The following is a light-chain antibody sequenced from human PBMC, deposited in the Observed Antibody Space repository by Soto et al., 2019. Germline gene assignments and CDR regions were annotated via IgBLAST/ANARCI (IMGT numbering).Light chain of an antibody. J-gene: IGKJ2*01. CDR3: QQYVASPYT. V-gene: IGKV3-15*01. Sequence: EIVMTQSPATLSVSPGEGASLSCRASQSISRNLAWYQHNPGRAPRLLIYAASTRAPGIPARFSGSGSGTEFTLTISSLQSEDFAVYYCQQYVASPYTFGQGTKVDI. CDR2: AAS. CDR1: QSISRN.